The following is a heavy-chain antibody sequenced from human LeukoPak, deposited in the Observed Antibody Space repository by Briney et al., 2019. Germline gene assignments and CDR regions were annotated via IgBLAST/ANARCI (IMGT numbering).Heavy chain of an antibody. CDR2: IIPIFGTA. V-gene: IGHV1-69*05. J-gene: IGHJ4*02. CDR1: GGTFSSYA. Sequence: ASVKVSCKASGGTFSSYAISWVRQAPGQGLEWMGGIIPIFGTANYAQKFQGRVTITTDESTSTAYMELSNLRSEDTAVYYCASRIAAAGTPFDYWGQGTLVTVSS. D-gene: IGHD6-13*01. CDR3: ASRIAAAGTPFDY.